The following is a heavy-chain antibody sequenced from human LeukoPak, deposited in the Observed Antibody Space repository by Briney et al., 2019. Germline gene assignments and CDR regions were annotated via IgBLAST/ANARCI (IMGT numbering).Heavy chain of an antibody. CDR1: GFTFSSYA. D-gene: IGHD6-19*01. CDR2: ISYDGSNK. V-gene: IGHV3-30-3*01. Sequence: GGSVRLSCAASGFTFSSYAMHWVRQAPGKGLEGVAVISYDGSNKYYADSVKGRFTISRDNSKNTLYLQMNSLRAEDTAVYYCARDSIAVAGFDYWGQGTLVTVSS. J-gene: IGHJ4*02. CDR3: ARDSIAVAGFDY.